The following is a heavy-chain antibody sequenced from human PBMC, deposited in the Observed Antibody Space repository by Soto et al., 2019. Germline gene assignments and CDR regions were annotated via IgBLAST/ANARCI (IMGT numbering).Heavy chain of an antibody. V-gene: IGHV4-31*03. CDR3: ARLKLFLTGTINWFDP. Sequence: SETLSLTCTVSGGSISSGGYYWSWIRQHPGKGLEWIGYIYYSGSTYYNPSLKSRVTISVDTSKNQFSLKLSSVTAADTAVYYCARLKLFLTGTINWFDPWGQGTLVTVSS. CDR1: GGSISSGGYY. D-gene: IGHD3-9*01. J-gene: IGHJ5*02. CDR2: IYYSGST.